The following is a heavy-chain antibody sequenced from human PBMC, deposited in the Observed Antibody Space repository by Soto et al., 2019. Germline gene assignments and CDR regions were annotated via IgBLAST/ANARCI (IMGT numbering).Heavy chain of an antibody. J-gene: IGHJ4*02. CDR1: GGSFSGYY. CDR3: ARAFGTSSGYYYGRLAYFDY. Sequence: QVQLQQWGAGLLKPSETLSLTCAVYGGSFSGYYWSWIRQPPGKGLEWIGEINHSGSTNYNPSLKSRVTISVDTSKHQFSLKLSSVTAADTAVYYCARAFGTSSGYYYGRLAYFDYWGQGTLVTVSS. D-gene: IGHD3-22*01. CDR2: INHSGST. V-gene: IGHV4-34*01.